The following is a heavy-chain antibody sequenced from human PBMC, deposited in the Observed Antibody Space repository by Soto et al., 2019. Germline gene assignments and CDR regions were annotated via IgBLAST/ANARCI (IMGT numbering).Heavy chain of an antibody. D-gene: IGHD5-18*01. V-gene: IGHV3-30*18. J-gene: IGHJ4*02. Sequence: PGGSLRLSCAASGFTFSSYGMHWVRQAPGKGLEWVAVISYDGSNKYYADSVKGRFTNSRDNSKNTLYLQMNSLRAEDTAVYYCAKETIYGVDVDTAPDVDFDYWGQGTLVTVSS. CDR1: GFTFSSYG. CDR2: ISYDGSNK. CDR3: AKETIYGVDVDTAPDVDFDY.